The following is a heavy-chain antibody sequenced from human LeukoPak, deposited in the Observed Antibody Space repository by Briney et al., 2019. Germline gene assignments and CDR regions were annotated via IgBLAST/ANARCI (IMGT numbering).Heavy chain of an antibody. V-gene: IGHV3-23*01. CDR1: GFTVSSNY. J-gene: IGHJ4*02. D-gene: IGHD3-10*01. Sequence: GGSLRLSCAASGFTVSSNYMSWVRQAPGKGLEWVSAITTSGSSTYYADSVKGRFTISRDNSKNTLYLQLNSLGAEDTAVYFCAKVASYSRSEYGSGSFDYWGQGTLVTVSS. CDR3: AKVASYSRSEYGSGSFDY. CDR2: ITTSGSST.